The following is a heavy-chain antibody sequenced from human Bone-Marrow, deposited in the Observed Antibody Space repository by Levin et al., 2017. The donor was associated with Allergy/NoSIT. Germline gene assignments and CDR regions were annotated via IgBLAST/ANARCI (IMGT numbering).Heavy chain of an antibody. V-gene: IGHV3-33*01. Sequence: GGSLRLSCAASGFPFSSYGMHWVRQGPGKGLEWVASIWYDGSNKYYGDSVKGRFTISRDNSKNTVYLEMNGLRADDTATYHCARDRSGSDFWFWGQGTLVTVSS. CDR2: IWYDGSNK. CDR3: ARDRSGSDFWF. D-gene: IGHD3/OR15-3a*01. CDR1: GFPFSSYG. J-gene: IGHJ1*01.